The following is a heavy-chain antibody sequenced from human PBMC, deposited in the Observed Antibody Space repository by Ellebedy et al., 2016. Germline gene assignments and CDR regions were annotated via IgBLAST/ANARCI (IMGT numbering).Heavy chain of an antibody. Sequence: GESLKISXAASGLTFRNYAMNWVRQAPGKGLEWVSSISSTSSNIYYVDSVKGRFTISRDNAKNSLYLQMNSLRVEDTALYYCAKDSPGYSYGFSRDGMDVWGQGTTVTVPS. CDR3: AKDSPGYSYGFSRDGMDV. J-gene: IGHJ6*02. D-gene: IGHD5-18*01. CDR2: ISSTSSNI. V-gene: IGHV3-21*04. CDR1: GLTFRNYA.